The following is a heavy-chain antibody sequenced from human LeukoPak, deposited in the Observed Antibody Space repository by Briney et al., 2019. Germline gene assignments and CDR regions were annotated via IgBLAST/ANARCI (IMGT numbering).Heavy chain of an antibody. CDR2: VYTDGNT. CDR3: ARDTDIRWFYY. V-gene: IGHV4-39*07. D-gene: IGHD3-10*01. J-gene: IGHJ4*02. CDR1: GGSISSSSYY. Sequence: SETLSLTCTVSGGSISSSSYYWGWIRQPPGKGLEWIGSVYTDGNTYYNPSLKSRVTISLDTSNNHFSLKLSSVTAADTAVYYCARDTDIRWFYYWGQGTLVTVSS.